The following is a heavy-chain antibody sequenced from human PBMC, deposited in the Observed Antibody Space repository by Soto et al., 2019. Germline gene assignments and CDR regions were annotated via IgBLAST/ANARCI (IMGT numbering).Heavy chain of an antibody. CDR3: ARGGIAAPPYYYYGMDV. J-gene: IGHJ6*02. D-gene: IGHD6-6*01. Sequence: GESLKISCKCSGYSFTSYWIGWVRQMLGKGLEWMGIIYPGDSDTRYSPSFQGQVTISADKSISTAYLQWSSLKASDTAMYYCARGGIAAPPYYYYGMDVWGQGTTVTVSS. CDR1: GYSFTSYW. V-gene: IGHV5-51*01. CDR2: IYPGDSDT.